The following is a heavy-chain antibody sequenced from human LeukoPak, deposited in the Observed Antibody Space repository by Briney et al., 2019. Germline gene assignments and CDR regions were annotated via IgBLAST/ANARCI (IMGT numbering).Heavy chain of an antibody. CDR3: AREGCSGGSCYHNWFDP. V-gene: IGHV3-7*01. Sequence: GGSLRLSCAASGFTFSSYWMSWVRQAPGKGLEWVANINQDESEKYYVDSVKGRFTISRDNAKNSLYLQMNSLRAEDTAVYYCAREGCSGGSCYHNWFDPWGQGTLVTVSS. CDR1: GFTFSSYW. D-gene: IGHD2-15*01. J-gene: IGHJ5*02. CDR2: INQDESEK.